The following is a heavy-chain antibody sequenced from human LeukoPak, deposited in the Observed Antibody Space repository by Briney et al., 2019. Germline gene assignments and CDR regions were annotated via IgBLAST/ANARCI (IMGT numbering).Heavy chain of an antibody. V-gene: IGHV5-51*01. CDR3: ARDSSGPNAFDI. D-gene: IGHD3-22*01. CDR2: IYPGDSAT. J-gene: IGHJ3*02. Sequence: AESLKISCKGSGYSFTSYWICWVRQMPGKGLEWMGIIYPGDSATRYRPSFQGQATISADKTISTAYLQWSSLKVSDNAMYYCARDSSGPNAFDIWGQGTMVTVSS. CDR1: GYSFTSYW.